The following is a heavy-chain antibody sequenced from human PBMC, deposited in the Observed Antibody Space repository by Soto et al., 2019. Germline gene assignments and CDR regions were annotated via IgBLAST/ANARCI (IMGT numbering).Heavy chain of an antibody. V-gene: IGHV1-69*01. CDR3: ARGTVVTPDTNYYYYYGMDV. J-gene: IGHJ6*02. CDR1: GGTFSSYA. D-gene: IGHD2-21*02. Sequence: QVQLVQSGAEVKKPGSSVKVSCKASGGTFSSYAISWVRQAPGQGLEWMGGIIPIFGTANYAQKFQGRVTITAAESTSTAYMELSSLRSEDTAVYYCARGTVVTPDTNYYYYYGMDVWGQGTTVTVSS. CDR2: IIPIFGTA.